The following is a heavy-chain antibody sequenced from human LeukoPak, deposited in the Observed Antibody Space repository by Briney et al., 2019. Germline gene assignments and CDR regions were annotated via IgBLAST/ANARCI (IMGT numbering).Heavy chain of an antibody. CDR3: ARESGYSYGPLDY. CDR2: ISGSGGST. D-gene: IGHD5-18*01. V-gene: IGHV3-23*01. CDR1: GFTFSSYA. J-gene: IGHJ4*02. Sequence: GGSLRLSCAASGFTFSSYAVSWVRQAPGKGLEWVSAISGSGGSTYYADSVKGRFTISRDNSKNTLYLQMNSLRAEDTAVYYCARESGYSYGPLDYWGQGTLVTVSS.